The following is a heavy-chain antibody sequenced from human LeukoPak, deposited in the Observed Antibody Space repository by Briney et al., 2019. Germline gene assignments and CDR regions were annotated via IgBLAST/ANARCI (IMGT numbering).Heavy chain of an antibody. V-gene: IGHV4-59*01. Sequence: PSETLSLTCTVSGXSISSYYWSWIRQPPGKGLEWIGYIFYSGGTKYNPSLKSRVTISVDTSKNQFSLKLSSVTAADTAVYYCARDRSYYTGGMDVWGQGTTATVSS. J-gene: IGHJ6*02. D-gene: IGHD3-10*01. CDR1: GXSISSYY. CDR3: ARDRSYYTGGMDV. CDR2: IFYSGGT.